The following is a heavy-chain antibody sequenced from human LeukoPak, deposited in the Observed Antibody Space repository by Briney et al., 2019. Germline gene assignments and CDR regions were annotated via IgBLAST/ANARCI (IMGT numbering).Heavy chain of an antibody. D-gene: IGHD3-10*01. CDR2: IYHSGST. V-gene: IGHV4-34*01. CDR1: GGSFSGYY. J-gene: IGHJ6*03. CDR3: ARLTPNYGSGSYRYYYYYMDV. Sequence: KPSETLSLTCAVYGGSFSGYYWSWIRQPPGKGLEWIGEIYHSGSTNYNPSLKSRVTISVDTSKNQFSLKLSSVAAADTAVYYCARLTPNYGSGSYRYYYYYMDVWGKGTTVTISS.